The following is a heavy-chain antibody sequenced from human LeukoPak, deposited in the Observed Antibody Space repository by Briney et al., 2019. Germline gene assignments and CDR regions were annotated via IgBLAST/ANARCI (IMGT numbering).Heavy chain of an antibody. Sequence: SETLSLTCTVSGGSISSYYWSWIRQPPGKGLEWIGYIYYSGSTNYNPSLKSRVTISVDTSKNQFSLKLSSVTAADTAVYYCARVLDYGEALELGWYFDLWGRGTLVTVSS. D-gene: IGHD4-17*01. V-gene: IGHV4-59*01. CDR2: IYYSGST. CDR3: ARVLDYGEALELGWYFDL. J-gene: IGHJ2*01. CDR1: GGSISSYY.